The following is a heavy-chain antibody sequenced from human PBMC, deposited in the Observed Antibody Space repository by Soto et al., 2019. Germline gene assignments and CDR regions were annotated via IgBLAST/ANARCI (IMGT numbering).Heavy chain of an antibody. D-gene: IGHD6-6*01. J-gene: IGHJ3*02. Sequence: QVQLVQSGAEVKKTGSSVKVSCKASGGTFSSYAISWVRQAPGQGLEWMGGIIPIFGTANYAQKFQGRVTITADESPSTAYMELSSLRSEDPAVYYCARERDASSSLAYDAFDIWGQGTMVTVSS. CDR2: IIPIFGTA. V-gene: IGHV1-69*01. CDR1: GGTFSSYA. CDR3: ARERDASSSLAYDAFDI.